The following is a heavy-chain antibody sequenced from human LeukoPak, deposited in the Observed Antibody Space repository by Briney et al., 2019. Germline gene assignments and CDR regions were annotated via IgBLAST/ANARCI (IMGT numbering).Heavy chain of an antibody. CDR1: GYSISSCYY. J-gene: IGHJ4*02. V-gene: IGHV4-38-2*02. CDR3: ARAGSGWFPSYFTY. CDR2: IYHSGST. D-gene: IGHD6-19*01. Sequence: SETLSLTCTVSGYSISSCYYWGWIRQPPREGLAYIVSIYHSGSTYYNPSLKSRVTISLDMSKNQLSLELSAVTAAATAGYYCARAGSGWFPSYFTYWGRGTLVTVSS.